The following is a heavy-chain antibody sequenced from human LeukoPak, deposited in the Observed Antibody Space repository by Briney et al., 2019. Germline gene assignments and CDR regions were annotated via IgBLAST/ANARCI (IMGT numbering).Heavy chain of an antibody. Sequence: GGSLRLSCAASGFTFSTYTMNSVRQAPGKGLEWVSSISGSSSYIYYRDSVKGRFTISRDNAKNSLYLQMNSLRAEDTAVYYRARDLSYSSSPYYFDYWGQGSLVTVSS. CDR1: GFTFSTYT. J-gene: IGHJ4*02. CDR2: ISGSSSYI. V-gene: IGHV3-21*01. D-gene: IGHD6-13*01. CDR3: ARDLSYSSSPYYFDY.